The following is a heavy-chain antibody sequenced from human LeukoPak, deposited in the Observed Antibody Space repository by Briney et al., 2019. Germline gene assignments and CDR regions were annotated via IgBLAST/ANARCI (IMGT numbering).Heavy chain of an antibody. V-gene: IGHV1-8*01. J-gene: IGHJ4*02. CDR3: ARSSVGARRRIDY. Sequence: GASVKVSCTASGYTFTSYDINWVRQAPGQGLEWMGWMNPNSGNTGYAQKFQGRVTMTRSTSINTAYMELNSLTSEDTAVYYCARSSVGARRRIDYWGQGSLVTVSS. D-gene: IGHD1-26*01. CDR2: MNPNSGNT. CDR1: GYTFTSYD.